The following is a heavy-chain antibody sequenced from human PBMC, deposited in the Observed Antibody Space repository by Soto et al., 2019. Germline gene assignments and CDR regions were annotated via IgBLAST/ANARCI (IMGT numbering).Heavy chain of an antibody. D-gene: IGHD2-2*01. J-gene: IGHJ4*01. CDR2: TSYDGTTK. V-gene: IGHV3-30-3*01. CDR1: EFMSSISA. CDR3: TREVVRPYFDY. Sequence: PGGSLRLSCTGSEFMSSISAMHWVRQAPGKGPEWVAVTSYDGTTKYYADSVKGRFTISRDNSKNTLSLQMNSLSAEDTAVYYCTREVVRPYFDYWGQGILVTSPQ.